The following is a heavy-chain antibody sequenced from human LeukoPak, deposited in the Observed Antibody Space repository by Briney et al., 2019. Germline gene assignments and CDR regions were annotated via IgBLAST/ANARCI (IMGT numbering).Heavy chain of an antibody. CDR1: GFTFSTYW. V-gene: IGHV3-74*01. D-gene: IGHD4-17*01. CDR3: ARASTTVPNLLDH. Sequence: GGCLRLSCAASGFTFSTYWMHWVRPAPGKGLVWVARIKGDGSSTIYADSVKGRFTISRDNSKNTLYLQTSSLRVEDTAVYYCARASTTVPNLLDHWGRGTLVTVSS. J-gene: IGHJ4*02. CDR2: IKGDGSST.